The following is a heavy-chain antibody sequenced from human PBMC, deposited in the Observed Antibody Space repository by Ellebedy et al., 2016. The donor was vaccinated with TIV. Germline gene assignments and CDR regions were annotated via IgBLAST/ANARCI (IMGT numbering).Heavy chain of an antibody. CDR1: GFTFSSSY. CDR3: AGAVGAPLAFDY. D-gene: IGHD1-26*01. V-gene: IGHV3-53*01. J-gene: IGHJ4*02. Sequence: GGSLRLSCAASGFTFSSSYMSWVRQAPGKGLEWVSVIYSGGSTYYADSVKGRFTISRDNSKNTLYLQVNSLRDEDTAVYYCAGAVGAPLAFDYWGQGALVTVSS. CDR2: IYSGGST.